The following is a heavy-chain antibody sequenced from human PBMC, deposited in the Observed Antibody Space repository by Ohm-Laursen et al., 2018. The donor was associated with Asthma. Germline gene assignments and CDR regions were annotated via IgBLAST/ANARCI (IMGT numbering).Heavy chain of an antibody. CDR1: GGTFSSYA. J-gene: IGHJ6*02. V-gene: IGHV1-69*10. CDR2: IIPIFGIA. Sequence: GASVKVSCKASGGTFSSYAISWARQAPGQGLEWMGGIIPIFGIANYAQKFQGRVTITADKSTSTAYMELSSLRSEDTAVYYCARATVYYGGNTAFGMDVWGQGTTVTVSS. CDR3: ARATVYYGGNTAFGMDV. D-gene: IGHD4-23*01.